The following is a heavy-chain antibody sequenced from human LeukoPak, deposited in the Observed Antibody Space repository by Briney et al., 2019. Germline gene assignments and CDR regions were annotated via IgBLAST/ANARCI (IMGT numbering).Heavy chain of an antibody. V-gene: IGHV3-66*01. D-gene: IGHD1-1*01. Sequence: GGSLRLSCAASGFTFSSYAMSWVRQAPGKGLEWVSVIYSGGSTYYADSVKGRFTISRDNSKNTLYLQMNSLRAEDTAVYYCARDRLQLEQSVRNYYYYYGMDVWGQGTTVTVSS. J-gene: IGHJ6*02. CDR3: ARDRLQLEQSVRNYYYYYGMDV. CDR2: IYSGGST. CDR1: GFTFSSYA.